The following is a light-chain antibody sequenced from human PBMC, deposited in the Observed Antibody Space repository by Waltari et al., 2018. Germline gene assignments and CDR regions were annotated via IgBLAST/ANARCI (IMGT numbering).Light chain of an antibody. CDR1: TPNIGNNP. Sequence: QSVLTQPPSASGTPGQTVTLSSSGSTPNIGNNPVLWYPPLPGKAPKLLIYSNNPRPLGGPARFSSSKSGTSAALAISGLRSEDEADYYCVSWDDSLNGPAVGGGTKLTVL. J-gene: IGLJ2*01. CDR3: VSWDDSLNGPA. CDR2: SNN. V-gene: IGLV1-44*01.